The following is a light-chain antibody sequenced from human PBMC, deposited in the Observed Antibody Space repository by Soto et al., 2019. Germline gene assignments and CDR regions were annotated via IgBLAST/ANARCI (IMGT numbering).Light chain of an antibody. Sequence: EIVLTQSPGTLSLSRGERATLSCRASQSVDSRYLAWYQQKLGQAPRLLIYGVSSRATGIPDRFSGSGSGTDFTLTISRLEPEDFAVYYCQQYGRSQTFGQGTRVEIK. CDR3: QQYGRSQT. V-gene: IGKV3-20*01. J-gene: IGKJ1*01. CDR1: QSVDSRY. CDR2: GVS.